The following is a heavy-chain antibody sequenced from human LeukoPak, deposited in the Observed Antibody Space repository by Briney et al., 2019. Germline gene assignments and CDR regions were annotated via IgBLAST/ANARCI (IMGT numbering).Heavy chain of an antibody. V-gene: IGHV4-39*01. J-gene: IGHJ6*03. Sequence: SETLSLTCTVSGGSISSSSYYWGWIRQPPGKGQEWIGSIYYSGSTYYNPSLKSRVTISVDTSKNQFSLKLSSVTAADTAVYYCARTYYDFWSGYRPDYYYMDVWGKGTTVTVSS. D-gene: IGHD3-3*01. CDR1: GGSISSSSYY. CDR2: IYYSGST. CDR3: ARTYYDFWSGYRPDYYYMDV.